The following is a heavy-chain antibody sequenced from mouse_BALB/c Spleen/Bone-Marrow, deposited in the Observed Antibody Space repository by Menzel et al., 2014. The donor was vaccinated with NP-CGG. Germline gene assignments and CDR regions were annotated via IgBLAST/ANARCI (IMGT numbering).Heavy chain of an antibody. CDR1: GFNIKDTY. V-gene: IGHV14-3*02. CDR2: IDPANGNT. D-gene: IGHD2-1*01. Sequence: VQLQQSGAELVKPGASVKLSCTASGFNIKDTYMHWVKQRPEQGLEWIGRIDPANGNTKYDPKFQGKATITADTSSNTAYLQLRSLTSEDTAVYYCARYGNYCYAMDYWGQGTSVTVSS. J-gene: IGHJ4*01. CDR3: ARYGNYCYAMDY.